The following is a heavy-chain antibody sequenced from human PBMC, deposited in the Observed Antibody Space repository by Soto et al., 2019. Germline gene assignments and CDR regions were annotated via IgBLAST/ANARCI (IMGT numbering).Heavy chain of an antibody. CDR3: AKFLVHSSGYYQRSQFDY. J-gene: IGHJ4*02. Sequence: PGGSLRLSCAASGFTFSSYAMSWVRQAPGKGLEWVSAISGSGGSTYYADSVKGRFTISRDNSKNTLYLQMNSLRAEDTAVYYCAKFLVHSSGYYQRSQFDYWGQGPLVTVSS. CDR2: ISGSGGST. CDR1: GFTFSSYA. D-gene: IGHD3-22*01. V-gene: IGHV3-23*01.